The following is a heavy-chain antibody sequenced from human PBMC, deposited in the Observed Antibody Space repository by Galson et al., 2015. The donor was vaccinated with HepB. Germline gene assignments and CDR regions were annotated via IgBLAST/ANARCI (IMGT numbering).Heavy chain of an antibody. Sequence: SLRLSCAASGFTFGAFAMSWVRQAPGKGLEWVCIISDSGSDSYYADSASGRFTVARDNSKNTLDLHMNSLRAEAKAVYYSAKDRRHSYALGAEDAFDIWGQGTLVTVSS. V-gene: IGHV3-23*01. CDR3: AKDRRHSYALGAEDAFDI. D-gene: IGHD3-16*01. J-gene: IGHJ3*02. CDR1: GFTFGAFA. CDR2: ISDSGSDS.